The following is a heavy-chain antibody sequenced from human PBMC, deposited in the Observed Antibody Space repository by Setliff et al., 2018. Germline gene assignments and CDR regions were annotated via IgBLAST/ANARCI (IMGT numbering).Heavy chain of an antibody. D-gene: IGHD6-19*01. CDR1: GFTFSSYA. Sequence: GESLKNSCAASGFTFSSYAMNWVRQAPGKGLEWVSAISGSGGSTYYADSVKGRFTISRDNSKNTLYLQMNSLRAEDTAVYYCAKNSRAVANDGGEALFDYWGQGTLVTVSS. CDR3: AKNSRAVANDGGEALFDY. J-gene: IGHJ4*02. CDR2: ISGSGGST. V-gene: IGHV3-23*01.